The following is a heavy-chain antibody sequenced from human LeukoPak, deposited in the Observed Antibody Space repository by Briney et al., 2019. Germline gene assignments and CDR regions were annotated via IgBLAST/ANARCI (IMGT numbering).Heavy chain of an antibody. J-gene: IGHJ6*03. V-gene: IGHV4-34*01. CDR3: ARRCIAAAPPNYYYYYMDV. CDR2: INHSGST. D-gene: IGHD6-13*01. Sequence: SETLSLTCAVYGGSFSGYYWSWIRQPPGEGLEWIGEINHSGSTNYNPSLKSRVTISVDTSKNQFSLKLSSVTAADTAVYYCARRCIAAAPPNYYYYYMDVWGKGTTVTISS. CDR1: GGSFSGYY.